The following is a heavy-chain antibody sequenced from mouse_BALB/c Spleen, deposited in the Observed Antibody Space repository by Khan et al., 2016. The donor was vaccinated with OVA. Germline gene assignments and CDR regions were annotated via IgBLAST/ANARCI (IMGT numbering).Heavy chain of an antibody. CDR3: ARHNYGPFAY. CDR2: INSGGDYT. D-gene: IGHD1-1*01. Sequence: EVELVESGGGLVKPGGPLKLSCAASGFTFSTYAVSWVRQTPEKRLEWVATINSGGDYTYYPDSVTGRFTISRDNAKNTLYLQMSRLRSEDTAMYYCARHNYGPFAYWGQGTLVTVSA. V-gene: IGHV5-9-3*01. CDR1: GFTFSTYA. J-gene: IGHJ3*01.